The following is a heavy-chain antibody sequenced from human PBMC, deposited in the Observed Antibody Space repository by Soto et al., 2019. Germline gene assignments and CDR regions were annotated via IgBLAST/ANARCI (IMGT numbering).Heavy chain of an antibody. J-gene: IGHJ6*03. CDR3: ARVAGTLSGYDYYYYYMDV. CDR1: GFTFSSYW. V-gene: IGHV3-74*01. D-gene: IGHD5-12*01. CDR2: INSDGSST. Sequence: GGSLRLSCAASGFTFSSYWMHWVRQAPGKGLVWVSRINSDGSSTSYADSVKGRLTISRDNAKNTRYLQMNSLRAEDTAVYYCARVAGTLSGYDYYYYYMDVWGKGTTVTVSS.